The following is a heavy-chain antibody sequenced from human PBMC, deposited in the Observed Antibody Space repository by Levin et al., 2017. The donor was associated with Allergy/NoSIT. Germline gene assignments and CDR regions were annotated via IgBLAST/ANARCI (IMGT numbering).Heavy chain of an antibody. V-gene: IGHV1-18*01. D-gene: IGHD6-19*01. CDR3: ARASTAWYWFDP. Sequence: AASVKVSCKASGYTFSSYSVSWVRQAPGQGLEWVGWISGDTGNTKYAQKLQGRVTLTTDTSTSTAYMELRGLRSDDTAVYYCARASTAWYWFDPGGQGTLVTVSS. J-gene: IGHJ5*02. CDR1: GYTFSSYS. CDR2: ISGDTGNT.